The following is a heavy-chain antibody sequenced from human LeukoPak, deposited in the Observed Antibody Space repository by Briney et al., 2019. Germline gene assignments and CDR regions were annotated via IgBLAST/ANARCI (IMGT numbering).Heavy chain of an antibody. V-gene: IGHV1-18*01. CDR3: ARVDRIAVAGTDYYGMDV. CDR1: GYTFTSYG. CDR2: ISAYNGDI. Sequence: ASVKVSCKAAGYTFTSYGINWVRQAPGQGLEWMGWISAYNGDINYAQKFQGRVTMTTDTSTSTAYMELRGLRSDDTAVYYCARVDRIAVAGTDYYGMDVWGQGTTVTVSS. J-gene: IGHJ6*02. D-gene: IGHD6-19*01.